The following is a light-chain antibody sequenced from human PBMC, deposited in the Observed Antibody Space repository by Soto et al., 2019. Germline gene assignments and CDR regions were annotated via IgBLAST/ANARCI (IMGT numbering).Light chain of an antibody. Sequence: NVLTQSPGTLSVSPGERATLSCRASQSVGSNLAWYQQKPGQAPRLLIYGASTRATGIPARFSGSGSGTEFTLTIRGLQSEDFAVYYCQQYNNWPRTFGQGTKVDIK. CDR2: GAS. CDR1: QSVGSN. CDR3: QQYNNWPRT. J-gene: IGKJ1*01. V-gene: IGKV3-15*01.